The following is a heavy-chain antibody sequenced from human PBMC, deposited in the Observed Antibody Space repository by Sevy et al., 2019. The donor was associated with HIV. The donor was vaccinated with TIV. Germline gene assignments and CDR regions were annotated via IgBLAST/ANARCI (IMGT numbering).Heavy chain of an antibody. D-gene: IGHD6-13*01. V-gene: IGHV4-34*01. CDR3: ARSIASVLPGPLGLFFRVYSNWFGP. J-gene: IGHJ5*02. Sequence: SETLSLTCAVYGGSFSDYYWSWIRQPPGGGLEWIGEISHIGSTNYNPSLKSRVTMSLERSTNQFSLKLKSMTAADTAVYYCARSIASVLPGPLGLFFRVYSNWFGPWGQGTLVTVSS. CDR2: ISHIGST. CDR1: GGSFSDYY.